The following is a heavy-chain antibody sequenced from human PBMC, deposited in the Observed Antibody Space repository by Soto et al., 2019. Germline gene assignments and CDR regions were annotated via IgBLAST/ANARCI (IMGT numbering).Heavy chain of an antibody. CDR3: AKDRETAWFPDF. CDR1: GFTFTSYA. CDR2: ISGGDT. J-gene: IGHJ4*02. V-gene: IGHV3-23*01. D-gene: IGHD3-10*01. Sequence: SCAASGFTFTSYALSWVRQAPGKGLEWVSTISGGDTYYADFVKGRFTISRDISKNTLYLQMDGLRAEDTAIYYCAKDRETAWFPDFWGQGALVTVSS.